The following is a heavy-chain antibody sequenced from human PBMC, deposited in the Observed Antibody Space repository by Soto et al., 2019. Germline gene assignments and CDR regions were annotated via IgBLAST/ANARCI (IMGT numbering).Heavy chain of an antibody. CDR3: VKDRSGSWAFDS. D-gene: IGHD6-13*01. CDR1: GFTFSDYV. Sequence: QVQLVESGGGVVQPGRSLRLSCAASGFTFSDYVMHWARQAPGKGLEWVAYISHDGSNKWYADSVKGRFTISRDDSKNRLYCEMNSLSPEDTAVYYCVKDRSGSWAFDSWGQGTLVTVSS. CDR2: ISHDGSNK. V-gene: IGHV3-30*18. J-gene: IGHJ4*02.